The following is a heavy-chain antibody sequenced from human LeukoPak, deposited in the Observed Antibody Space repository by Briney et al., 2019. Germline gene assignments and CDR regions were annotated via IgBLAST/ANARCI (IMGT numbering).Heavy chain of an antibody. CDR1: GDSIISSRYY. V-gene: IGHV4-39*07. CDR3: AREGTYGDYETPGYAFDI. D-gene: IGHD4-17*01. Sequence: LETLSLTCTVSGDSIISSRYYWGWIRQPPGKGLEWIGSIYYTGSTYYNPSLKSRVTISGDTSKNQFSLKLSSVTAADTAVYYCAREGTYGDYETPGYAFDIWGQGTMVTVSS. CDR2: IYYTGST. J-gene: IGHJ3*02.